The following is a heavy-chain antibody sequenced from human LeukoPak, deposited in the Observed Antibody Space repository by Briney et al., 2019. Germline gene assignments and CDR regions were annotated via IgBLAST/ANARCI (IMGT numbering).Heavy chain of an antibody. Sequence: SETLSLTCAVSGGSISSKTYFWGWIRQPPGKGLEWIGSIYYSGSTYYNPSLSSRVTISEDTSKNQLSLRLSSVTAADTAVYYCARHVGRGVAAAYYFDYWGQGTLVTVSS. CDR1: GGSISSKTYF. D-gene: IGHD6-13*01. CDR2: IYYSGST. J-gene: IGHJ4*02. V-gene: IGHV4-39*01. CDR3: ARHVGRGVAAAYYFDY.